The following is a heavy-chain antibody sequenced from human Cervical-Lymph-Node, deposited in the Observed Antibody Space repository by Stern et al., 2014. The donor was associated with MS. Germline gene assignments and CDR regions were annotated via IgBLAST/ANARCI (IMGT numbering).Heavy chain of an antibody. CDR2: IFPGGPAI. V-gene: IGHV5-51*01. CDR3: ARQRYFDY. Sequence: EVQLVESGPEVKRPGESLKISCQASGYTFTSYWIGWVRQMPGKGLEWIAIIFPGGPAIRYSPSFQGQVTISADKSSSTAYLQWNNLKASDTAIYYCARQRYFDYWGQGTLVTVSS. J-gene: IGHJ4*02. CDR1: GYTFTSYW.